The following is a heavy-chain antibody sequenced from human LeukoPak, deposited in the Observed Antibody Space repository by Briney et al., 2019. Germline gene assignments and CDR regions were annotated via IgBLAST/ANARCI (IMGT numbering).Heavy chain of an antibody. J-gene: IGHJ4*02. CDR3: AXXGLSGEGFDY. D-gene: IGHD7-27*01. CDR2: IYYSGST. V-gene: IGHV4-59*08. CDR1: GGSISSYY. Sequence: SETLSLTCTVSGGSISSYYWSWIRQPPGKGLEWIGYIYYSGSTNYNPSLKSRVTISVDTSKNQFSLKLSSVTAADTAVYYCAXXGLSGEGFDYWGQGTLVTVSS.